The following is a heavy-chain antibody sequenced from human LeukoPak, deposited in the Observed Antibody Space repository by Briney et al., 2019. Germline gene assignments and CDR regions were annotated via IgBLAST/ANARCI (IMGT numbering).Heavy chain of an antibody. D-gene: IGHD1-26*01. V-gene: IGHV1-24*01. CDR1: GYSLTELS. CDR3: VAANPGGLADY. CDR2: FTLEDGDT. Sequence: ASVRVSCKVSGYSLTELSMHWVRQAPGKGPEWMGGFTLEDGDTIYARKFQGRVTMTEDASTDTAYMDLSSLRSEDTAVYFCVAANPGGLADYWGQGTLVTVSS. J-gene: IGHJ4*02.